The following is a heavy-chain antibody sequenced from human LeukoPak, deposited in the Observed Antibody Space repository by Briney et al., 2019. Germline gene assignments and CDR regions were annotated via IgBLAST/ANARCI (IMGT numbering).Heavy chain of an antibody. D-gene: IGHD3-9*01. CDR1: GYTFTSYA. V-gene: IGHV7-4-1*02. J-gene: IGHJ4*02. Sequence: ASVKVSCKASGYTFTSYAMNWVRQAPGQGLEWMGWINTNTGNPTYAQGFTGRFVFSLDTSVSTAYLQISSLKAEDTAVYYCARVDDILTGYWEYYFDYWGQGTLVTVSS. CDR2: INTNTGNP. CDR3: ARVDDILTGYWEYYFDY.